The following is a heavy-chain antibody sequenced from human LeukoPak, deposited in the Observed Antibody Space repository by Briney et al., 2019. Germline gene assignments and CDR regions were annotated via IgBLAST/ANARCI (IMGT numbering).Heavy chain of an antibody. CDR1: GGTISTSLYY. Sequence: KPSETLSLTCSVCGGTISTSLYYWGWIRQPPGKGLEWIGSLYYSGRTYYNPSLKSRVTISIDTSKNQFSLRLTSVTAADTAVYYCARRYCSGADCYGGDSYYYMDVWGKGTTVTISS. CDR2: LYYSGRT. CDR3: ARRYCSGADCYGGDSYYYMDV. J-gene: IGHJ6*03. V-gene: IGHV4-39*01. D-gene: IGHD2-2*01.